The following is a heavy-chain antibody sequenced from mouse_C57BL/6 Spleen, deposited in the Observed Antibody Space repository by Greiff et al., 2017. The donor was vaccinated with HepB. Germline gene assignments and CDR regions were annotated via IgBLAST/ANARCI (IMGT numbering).Heavy chain of an antibody. V-gene: IGHV6-6*02. CDR3: WILL. CDR2: IRVKSDDYVT. CDR1: GFTFSNYW. J-gene: IGHJ2*01. Sequence: EVQGVESGGGLVQPGGSMKLSCVASGFTFSNYWMNWVRQSPEKGLEWVAEIRVKSDDYVTHYEESVKGRFTISRDDSKSSVYLQMNNLRAEDTVIYYCWILLWGQGTTLTVSS.